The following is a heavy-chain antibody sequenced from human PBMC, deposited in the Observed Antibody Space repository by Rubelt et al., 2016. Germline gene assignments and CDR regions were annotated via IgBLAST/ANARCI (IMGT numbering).Heavy chain of an antibody. D-gene: IGHD6-6*01. J-gene: IGHJ6*02. CDR1: GYSFTSYW. Sequence: KRGESLKISCKGSGYSFTSYWIGWVRQMPGKGLEWMGIIYPGDSDTRYSPSFQGQVTISADKSISTAYLPWSSLKASDTAMYYCARRPRGGSSVMYYYYGMDVWGQGTTVTVSS. V-gene: IGHV5-51*01. CDR3: ARRPRGGSSVMYYYYGMDV. CDR2: IYPGDSDT.